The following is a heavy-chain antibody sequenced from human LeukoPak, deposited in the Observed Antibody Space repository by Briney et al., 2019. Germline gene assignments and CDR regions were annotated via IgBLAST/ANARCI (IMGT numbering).Heavy chain of an antibody. CDR2: ISAYNSKT. J-gene: IGHJ4*02. CDR3: ARDPRVAASSYFDY. D-gene: IGHD6-13*01. V-gene: IGHV1-18*04. Sequence: ASVKVSCKASGYTFTDYYMHWVRQAPGQGLEWMGWISAYNSKTNYAQQFQGRVTMTTDTSTSTAYMELWSLRSDDTAVYYCARDPRVAASSYFDYWGQGTLVTVSS. CDR1: GYTFTDYY.